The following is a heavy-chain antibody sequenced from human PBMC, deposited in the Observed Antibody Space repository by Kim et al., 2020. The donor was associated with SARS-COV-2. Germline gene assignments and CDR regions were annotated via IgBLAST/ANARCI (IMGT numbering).Heavy chain of an antibody. V-gene: IGHV3-33*06. CDR3: AKGITMVRGADYFDY. J-gene: IGHJ4*02. CDR1: GFTFSSYG. CDR2: IWYDGSNK. Sequence: GGSLRLSCVASGFTFSSYGMHWVRQAPGKGLEWVAVIWYDGSNKYYADSVKGRFTISRDNSKNTLYLQMNSLRAEDTAVYYCAKGITMVRGADYFDYWGQGALVTVSS. D-gene: IGHD3-10*01.